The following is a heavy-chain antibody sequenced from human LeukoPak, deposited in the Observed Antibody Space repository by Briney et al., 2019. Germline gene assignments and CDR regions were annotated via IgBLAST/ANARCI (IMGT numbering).Heavy chain of an antibody. J-gene: IGHJ2*01. V-gene: IGHV5-51*01. Sequence: GESLKISCKASGYSFSNYYIAWVRQMPGKGLEWMGIVYPAYSDATYSPSFQGQVNISADKSINTAYFQWNSLKASDTAIYYCARPGELGSYFNGPNWYFDLWGRGTLVTVSS. CDR1: GYSFSNYY. CDR2: VYPAYSDA. CDR3: ARPGELGSYFNGPNWYFDL. D-gene: IGHD3-10*01.